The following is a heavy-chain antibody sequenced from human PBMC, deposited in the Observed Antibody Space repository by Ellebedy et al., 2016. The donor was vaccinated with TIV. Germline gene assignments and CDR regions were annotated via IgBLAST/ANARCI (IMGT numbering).Heavy chain of an antibody. CDR2: ISYDGSNK. D-gene: IGHD6-19*01. J-gene: IGHJ6*02. V-gene: IGHV3-30-3*01. CDR3: ARAIAVAGTGYYYGMDV. Sequence: GGSLRLXXAASGFTFSSYAMHWVRQAPGKGLEWVAVISYDGSNKYYADSVKGRFTISRDNSKNTLYLQMNSLRAEDTAVYYCARAIAVAGTGYYYGMDVWGQGTTVTVSS. CDR1: GFTFSSYA.